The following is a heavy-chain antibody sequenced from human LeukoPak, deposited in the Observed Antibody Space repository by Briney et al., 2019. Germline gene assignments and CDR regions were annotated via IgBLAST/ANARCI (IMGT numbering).Heavy chain of an antibody. J-gene: IGHJ4*02. Sequence: GGSLRLSCAASGFTFSSYSMNWVRQAPGKGLEWVSAISMNSIYIYYVDSVNDLFTISRNNANNSLYLQMNSLRAEATAVYYCARMGVDTAMVPPSPVLGYWGQGTLVTVSS. D-gene: IGHD5-18*01. CDR1: GFTFSSYS. V-gene: IGHV3-21*01. CDR2: ISMNSIYI. CDR3: ARMGVDTAMVPPSPVLGY.